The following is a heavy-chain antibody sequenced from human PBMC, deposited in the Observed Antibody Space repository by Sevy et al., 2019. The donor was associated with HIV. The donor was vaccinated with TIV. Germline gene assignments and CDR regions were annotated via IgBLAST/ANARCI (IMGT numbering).Heavy chain of an antibody. V-gene: IGHV1-46*01. J-gene: IGHJ4*02. Sequence: ASVKVSCKASGYTFTSYYMHWVRQAPGQGLEWRGIINPSGGSTSYAQKFQGRVTMTRDTSTSTVYMELSSLRSEDTAVYYCARATGYGGNSGLFGYWGQGTLVTVSS. CDR2: INPSGGST. D-gene: IGHD2-21*02. CDR1: GYTFTSYY. CDR3: ARATGYGGNSGLFGY.